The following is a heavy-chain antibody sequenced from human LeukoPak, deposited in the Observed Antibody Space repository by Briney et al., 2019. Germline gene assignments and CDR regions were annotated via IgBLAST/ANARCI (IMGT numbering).Heavy chain of an antibody. V-gene: IGHV3-30*18. CDR2: ISYDGSNK. CDR3: AKDHGGIAI. CDR1: GFTFSSYG. Sequence: QPGGSLRLSCAASGFTFSSYGMHWVRQAPGKWLEWVAVISYDGSNKYYADSVKGRFTISRDNSKNTLYLQMNSLRAEDTAVYYCAKDHGGIAIWGQGTMVTVSS. J-gene: IGHJ3*02. D-gene: IGHD6-13*01.